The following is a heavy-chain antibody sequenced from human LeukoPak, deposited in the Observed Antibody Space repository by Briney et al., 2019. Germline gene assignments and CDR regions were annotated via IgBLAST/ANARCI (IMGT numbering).Heavy chain of an antibody. V-gene: IGHV4-59*01. D-gene: IGHD3-9*01. CDR3: ARARHDILTGYYFYFDH. Sequence: SETLSLTCTVSGGSINSYYWSWIRQPPGKGLEWMGYIYYSGSTNYNPSLKSRVTMSVDTSKNQFSLKLSSVTAADTAVYYCARARHDILTGYYFYFDHWGQGTLVTVSS. CDR2: IYYSGST. CDR1: GGSINSYY. J-gene: IGHJ4*02.